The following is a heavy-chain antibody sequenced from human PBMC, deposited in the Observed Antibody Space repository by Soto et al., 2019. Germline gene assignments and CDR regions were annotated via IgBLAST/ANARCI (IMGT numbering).Heavy chain of an antibody. CDR1: GGSISSSTYY. CDR2: IYYSGST. J-gene: IGHJ4*02. V-gene: IGHV4-39*01. CDR3: ANSYGDYVSY. D-gene: IGHD4-17*01. Sequence: QLQLQESGPGLVKPSETLSLTCTVSGGSISSSTYYWGWIRQPPGKGLEWIGGIYYSGSTYYNPSLKSRVTISVDTSKNQFSLKLSSVTAADTAVYYCANSYGDYVSYWGQGTLVTVSS.